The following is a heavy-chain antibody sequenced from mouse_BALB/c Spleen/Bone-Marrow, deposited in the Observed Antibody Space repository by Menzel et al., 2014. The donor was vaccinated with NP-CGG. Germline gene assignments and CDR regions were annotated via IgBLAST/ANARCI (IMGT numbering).Heavy chain of an antibody. CDR1: GYTFTSYV. CDR3: TLYLFAY. V-gene: IGHV1-14*01. CDR2: INPYNDGT. Sequence: VQLKESGPELVKPGASVKMSCKASGYTFTSYVMHWVKQKPGQGLEWIGYINPYNDGTMYNEKFKGKATLTSGKSSSTAYMELSSLTSEDSAVYYCTLYLFAYWGQGTLVTVSA. D-gene: IGHD1-3*01. J-gene: IGHJ3*01.